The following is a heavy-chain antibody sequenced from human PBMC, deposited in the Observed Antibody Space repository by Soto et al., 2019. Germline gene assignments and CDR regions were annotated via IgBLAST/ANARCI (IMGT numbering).Heavy chain of an antibody. CDR3: ARGCSGGSCYPLMDV. V-gene: IGHV4-4*02. J-gene: IGHJ6*02. Sequence: QVQLQESGPGLVKPSGTLSLTCAVSGGSISRSNWWSWVRQPPGKGLEWIGDISHSGNTNYNPSLKRRVTISGDKSKNQFSLKLSSVTAADTAVYYCARGCSGGSCYPLMDVWGRGTTVTVSS. D-gene: IGHD2-15*01. CDR2: ISHSGNT. CDR1: GGSISRSNW.